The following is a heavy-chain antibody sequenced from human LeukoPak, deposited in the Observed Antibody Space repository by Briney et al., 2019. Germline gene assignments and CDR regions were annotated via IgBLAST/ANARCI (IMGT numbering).Heavy chain of an antibody. J-gene: IGHJ4*02. Sequence: GRSLRLSCAASGFTFDDYAMHWVRQAPGKGLEWVSGISWNSGSIGYADSVKGRFTISRDNAKNSLYLQMNSLRAEDTALYYCARARARGSSSPGYWGQGTLVTVSS. CDR3: ARARARGSSSPGY. CDR1: GFTFDDYA. V-gene: IGHV3-9*01. CDR2: ISWNSGSI. D-gene: IGHD6-6*01.